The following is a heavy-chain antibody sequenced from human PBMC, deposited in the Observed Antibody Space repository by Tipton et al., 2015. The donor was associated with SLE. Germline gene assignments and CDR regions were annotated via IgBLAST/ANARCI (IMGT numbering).Heavy chain of an antibody. Sequence: TLSLTCAVSGYSISSGYYWGWIRQPPGKGLEWIGSICQSGSTYYNPSLKSRVTISVDTSKNQFSLKLSSVTAADTAVYYCARTTRGGFDPWGQGTLVTVSS. V-gene: IGHV4-38-2*01. D-gene: IGHD3-10*01. CDR3: ARTTRGGFDP. CDR2: ICQSGST. J-gene: IGHJ5*02. CDR1: GYSISSGYY.